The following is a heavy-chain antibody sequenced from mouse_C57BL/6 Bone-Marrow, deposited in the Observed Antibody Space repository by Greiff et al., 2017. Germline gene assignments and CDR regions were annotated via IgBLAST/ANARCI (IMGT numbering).Heavy chain of an antibody. CDR3: ARGPLSWFAY. Sequence: VQLQQPGAELVKPGASVTLSCKASGYTFTSYWMHWVKQRPGQGLEWIGMIHPNSGSTNYNEKFKSKATLTVDKSSSTAYMQRSSLTSEDSAVYYCARGPLSWFAYWGQGTLVTVAA. CDR1: GYTFTSYW. CDR2: IHPNSGST. V-gene: IGHV1-64*01. J-gene: IGHJ3*01.